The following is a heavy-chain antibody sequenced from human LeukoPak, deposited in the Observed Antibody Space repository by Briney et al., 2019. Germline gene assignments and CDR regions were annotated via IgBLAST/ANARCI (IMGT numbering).Heavy chain of an antibody. Sequence: PSETLSLTCTVSGGSISSYYWSWIRQPPGKGLEWLGYIYYSGSTNYNPSLKSRVTISVDTSKNQFSLKLSSVTAADTAVYYCAREATAAGTPNFDYWGQGTLVTVSS. J-gene: IGHJ4*02. D-gene: IGHD6-13*01. CDR3: AREATAAGTPNFDY. V-gene: IGHV4-59*01. CDR2: IYYSGST. CDR1: GGSISSYY.